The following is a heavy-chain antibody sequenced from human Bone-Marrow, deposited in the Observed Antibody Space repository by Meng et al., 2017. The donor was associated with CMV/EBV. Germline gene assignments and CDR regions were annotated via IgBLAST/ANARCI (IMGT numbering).Heavy chain of an antibody. CDR1: GGSISNYY. CDR3: ARVGGGVQMAHTA. J-gene: IGHJ4*02. V-gene: IGHV4-59*01. D-gene: IGHD5-24*01. CDR2: VYYSGST. Sequence: GSLRLSCTVSGGSISNYYWTWIRQPPGKGLEWIGYVYYSGSTNYNPSLKSRVTISVVTSKNQFSLKLSSVTAAATAVYFCARVGGGVQMAHTAWGQGTLVTVSS.